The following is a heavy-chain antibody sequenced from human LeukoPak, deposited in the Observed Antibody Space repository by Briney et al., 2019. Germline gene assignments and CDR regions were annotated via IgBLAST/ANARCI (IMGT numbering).Heavy chain of an antibody. CDR3: ARLYDYYGSGSYYNTWYFDY. J-gene: IGHJ4*02. D-gene: IGHD3-10*01. CDR2: INPNSGGT. CDR1: GYSFTDYY. Sequence: ASVKVSCKASGYSFTDYYMHWVRQAPGQGLEWMGWINPNSGGTNYAQKFQGRVTMTRDTSISTAYMELSRLRSDDTAVYYCARLYDYYGSGSYYNTWYFDYWGQGTLVTVSS. V-gene: IGHV1-2*02.